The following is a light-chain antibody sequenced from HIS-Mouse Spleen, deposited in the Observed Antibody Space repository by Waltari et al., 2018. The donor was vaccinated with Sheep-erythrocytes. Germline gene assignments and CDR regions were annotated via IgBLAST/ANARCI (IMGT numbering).Light chain of an antibody. V-gene: IGKV2-30*02. J-gene: IGKJ2*01. CDR1: QSLVHSDGNTY. CDR3: MQGT. CDR2: KVS. Sequence: DVVMTQSPLSLPVTLGQPASISCRSSQSLVHSDGNTYLNWFQQRTGQSPRRLIYKVSNRDSGVPDRFSGSGSGTDFTLKISRVEAEDVGVYYCMQGTFGQGTKLEIK.